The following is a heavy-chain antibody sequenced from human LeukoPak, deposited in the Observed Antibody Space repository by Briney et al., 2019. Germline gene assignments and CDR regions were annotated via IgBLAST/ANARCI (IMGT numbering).Heavy chain of an antibody. CDR1: GGSITSGSYY. J-gene: IGHJ4*02. Sequence: SETLSLTCIVSGGSITSGSYYWNWLRQPGGQGLEWLGRIYSSGSTNYNPSLKSRVTISVDTSKNQFSLNLNSVTAAETAVDYCARGRLGDSFDYWGQGILVTVSS. CDR2: IYSSGST. V-gene: IGHV4-61*02. CDR3: ARGRLGDSFDY. D-gene: IGHD3-16*01.